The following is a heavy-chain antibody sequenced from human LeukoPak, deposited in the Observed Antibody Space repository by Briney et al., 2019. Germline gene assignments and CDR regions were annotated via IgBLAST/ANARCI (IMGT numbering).Heavy chain of an antibody. CDR2: ISSSSSYI. V-gene: IGHV3-21*01. J-gene: IGHJ6*02. CDR3: ARGGVSCTNGVCYMVFSYYSYYGMDV. CDR1: GFTFSSYS. D-gene: IGHD2-8*01. Sequence: GGSLRLSCAASGFTFSSYSMNWVRQAPGEGLEWVSSISSSSSYIYYADSVKGRFTISRDNAKNSLYLQMNSLRAEDTAVYYCARGGVSCTNGVCYMVFSYYSYYGMDVWGQGTTVTVSS.